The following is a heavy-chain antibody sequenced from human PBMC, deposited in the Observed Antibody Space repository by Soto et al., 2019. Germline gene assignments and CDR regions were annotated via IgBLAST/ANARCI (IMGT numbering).Heavy chain of an antibody. CDR3: AKGSAPSRPYYFDY. V-gene: IGHV3-11*01. CDR2: ISSSGSTI. Sequence: PGGSLRLSCAASGFTFSDYYMSWIRQAPGKGLEWVSYISSSGSTIYYADSVKGRFTISRDNSKNTLFLQMNSLRAEDTAVYYCAKGSAPSRPYYFDYWGQGTLVTVSS. D-gene: IGHD6-6*01. J-gene: IGHJ4*02. CDR1: GFTFSDYY.